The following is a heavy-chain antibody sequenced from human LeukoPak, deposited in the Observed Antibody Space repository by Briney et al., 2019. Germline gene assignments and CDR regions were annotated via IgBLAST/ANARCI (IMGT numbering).Heavy chain of an antibody. CDR3: ARETSVVRGVTNRGSFDY. CDR2: IYYTGTT. J-gene: IGHJ4*02. V-gene: IGHV4-59*12. CDR1: GGSISDYY. D-gene: IGHD3-10*01. Sequence: SETLSLTCTVSGGSISDYYWSWIRQPPGKGLEWVGYIYYTGTTNYNPSLKSRVTISLDTSKNQFSLKLSSVTAADTAVYYCARETSVVRGVTNRGSFDYWGQGTLVTVSS.